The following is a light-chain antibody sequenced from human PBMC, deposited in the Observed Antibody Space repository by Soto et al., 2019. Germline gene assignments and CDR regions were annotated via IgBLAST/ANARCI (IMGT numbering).Light chain of an antibody. V-gene: IGKV3D-15*01. CDR1: QTLGSY. J-gene: IGKJ4*01. CDR3: HQYNDWPLT. CDR2: DTS. Sequence: EIVLTQSPATLSLSPGERATLSCRASQTLGSYLAWFRHTPGQAPRLLIYDTSIRATGIPARFSGSGSGTEFTLTISSLQSEDFAVYYCHQYNDWPLTFGRGTKVDIK.